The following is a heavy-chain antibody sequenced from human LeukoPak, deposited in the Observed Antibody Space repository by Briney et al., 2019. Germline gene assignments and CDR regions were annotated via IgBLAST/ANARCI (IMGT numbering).Heavy chain of an antibody. J-gene: IGHJ6*03. CDR2: IYSGGNT. D-gene: IGHD2-8*02. CDR1: GFIVSINS. V-gene: IGHV3-66*02. Sequence: GGSLRLSCTVSGFIVSINSMSWVRQAPGKGLEWVSFIYSGGNTHYSDSVKGRFTISRDNSKNTLYLQMNSLRVEDTAVYYCAKGYGWEASYHYYYMDVWGKGTTVTISS. CDR3: AKGYGWEASYHYYYMDV.